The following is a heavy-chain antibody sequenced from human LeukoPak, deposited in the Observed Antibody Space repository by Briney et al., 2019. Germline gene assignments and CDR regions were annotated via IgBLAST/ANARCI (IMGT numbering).Heavy chain of an antibody. CDR3: ARLRGGWPVDY. D-gene: IGHD6-19*01. Sequence: PSQTLSLTCAVYGGSFSGYYWSWIRQPPGKGLEWIGEINHSGSTNYNPSLKSRVTISVDTSKNQFSLKLSSVTAADTAVYYCARLRGGWPVDYWGQGTLVTVSS. CDR2: INHSGST. J-gene: IGHJ4*02. CDR1: GGSFSGYY. V-gene: IGHV4-34*01.